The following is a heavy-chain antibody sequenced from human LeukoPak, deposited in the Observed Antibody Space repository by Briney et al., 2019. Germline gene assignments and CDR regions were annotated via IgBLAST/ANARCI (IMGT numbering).Heavy chain of an antibody. CDR1: GFTFSTFW. J-gene: IGHJ4*02. V-gene: IGHV3-7*01. CDR2: INQGGSAQ. D-gene: IGHD6-13*01. Sequence: GGSLRLSCAASGFTFSTFWLGWVRQVPGKGLEWVANINQGGSAQYYVDSVKGRFTISRDNAENALYLQMNSLRAEDTAVYFCARDISASGIFFDSWGQGTLVTVSS. CDR3: ARDISASGIFFDS.